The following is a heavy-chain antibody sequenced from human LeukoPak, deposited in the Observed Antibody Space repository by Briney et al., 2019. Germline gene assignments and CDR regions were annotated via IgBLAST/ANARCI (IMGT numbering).Heavy chain of an antibody. CDR3: AKGRITMIVVVKEDAFDI. D-gene: IGHD3-22*01. J-gene: IGHJ3*02. Sequence: QPGGSLRLSCAASEFTFSNYWMTWVRQAPGKGLEWVANIKQDGSEKYYVDSVKSRFTISRDNSKNTLYLQMNSLRAEDTAVYYCAKGRITMIVVVKEDAFDIWGQGTMVTVSS. V-gene: IGHV3-7*03. CDR1: EFTFSNYW. CDR2: IKQDGSEK.